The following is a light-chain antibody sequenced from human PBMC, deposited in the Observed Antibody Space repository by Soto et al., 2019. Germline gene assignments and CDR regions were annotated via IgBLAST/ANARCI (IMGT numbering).Light chain of an antibody. CDR3: QKYDTAPLT. CDR1: RAISNY. Sequence: DIQVTQSPSSLSASLGDRVSITCRASRAISNYLAWYQQKPGQVSRLLISGASTLHSGVPSRFSGSGSGTDFTLTINSRQPEDIATYCCQKYDTAPLTFGGGTKVEI. CDR2: GAS. J-gene: IGKJ4*01. V-gene: IGKV1-27*01.